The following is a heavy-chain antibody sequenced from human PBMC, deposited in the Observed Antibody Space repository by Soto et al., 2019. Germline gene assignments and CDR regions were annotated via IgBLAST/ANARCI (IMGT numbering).Heavy chain of an antibody. D-gene: IGHD6-19*01. V-gene: IGHV1-69*10. CDR3: ARDWGTPGRGSAVGYYYHYGMDV. CDR1: GGTFSSYA. Sequence: SVKVSCKASGGTFSSYAISWVRQAPGQGLEWMGGIIPVLGIANYAQTFQGRVTIAADESTSTAYMELTSLRGEDTAVYFCARDWGTPGRGSAVGYYYHYGMDVWGQGTTVTVSS. CDR2: IIPVLGIA. J-gene: IGHJ6*02.